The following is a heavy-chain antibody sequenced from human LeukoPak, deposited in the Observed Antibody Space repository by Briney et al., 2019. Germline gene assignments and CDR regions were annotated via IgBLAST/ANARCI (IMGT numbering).Heavy chain of an antibody. CDR3: ARAVEMATITWFDP. D-gene: IGHD5-24*01. CDR2: IYYSGST. CDR1: GGSISSYY. Sequence: SETLSFTCTVSGGSISSYYWSWIRQPPGKGLEWIGYIYYSGSTNYNPSLKSRVTISVDTSKNQFSLKLSSVTAADTAVYYCARAVEMATITWFDPWGQGTLVTVSS. V-gene: IGHV4-59*08. J-gene: IGHJ5*02.